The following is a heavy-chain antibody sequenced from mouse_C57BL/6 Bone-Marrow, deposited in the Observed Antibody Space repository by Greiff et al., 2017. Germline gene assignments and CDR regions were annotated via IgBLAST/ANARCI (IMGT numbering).Heavy chain of an antibody. CDR3: ARWNYGSSYENY. CDR1: GYTFTSYG. Sequence: VQLQESGAELARPGASVKLSCKASGYTFTSYGISWVKQRTGQGLEWIGEIYPRSGNTYYNEKFKGKAPLTADKSSSTAYMELRSRTSEDSAVYFCARWNYGSSYENYWGQGTTLTGSS. D-gene: IGHD1-1*01. J-gene: IGHJ2*01. V-gene: IGHV1-81*01. CDR2: IYPRSGNT.